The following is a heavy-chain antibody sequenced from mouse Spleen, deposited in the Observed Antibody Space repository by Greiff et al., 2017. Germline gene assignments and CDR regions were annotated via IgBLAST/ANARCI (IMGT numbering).Heavy chain of an antibody. J-gene: IGHJ4*01. CDR3: TRVYYGSSYAMDY. Sequence: VQLQQSGAELVRPGASVKLSCTASGFNFKDYYMHWVKQRPEQGLEWIGRIDPEDGDTEYAPKFQGKATMTADTSSNTAYLQLSSLTSEDTAVYYCTRVYYGSSYAMDYWGQGTSVTVSS. CDR2: IDPEDGDT. CDR1: GFNFKDYY. V-gene: IGHV14-1*01. D-gene: IGHD1-1*01.